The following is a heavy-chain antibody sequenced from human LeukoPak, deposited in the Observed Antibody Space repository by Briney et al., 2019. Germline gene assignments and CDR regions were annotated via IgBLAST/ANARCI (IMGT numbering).Heavy chain of an antibody. Sequence: GGSLRLSCAASGITFSSYGMHWVREAPGKGLEWVAFIRYDGRNINYADSVKGRFTISRDDSKNTLYLQMNSLRAEVTAVYYCAKDVSATLDSWGQGTLVTVSS. V-gene: IGHV3-30*02. D-gene: IGHD2-15*01. CDR3: AKDVSATLDS. J-gene: IGHJ4*02. CDR1: GITFSSYG. CDR2: IRYDGRNI.